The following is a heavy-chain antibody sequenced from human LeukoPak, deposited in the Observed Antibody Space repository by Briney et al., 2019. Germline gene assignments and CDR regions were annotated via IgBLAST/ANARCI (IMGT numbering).Heavy chain of an antibody. J-gene: IGHJ5*02. D-gene: IGHD6-13*01. CDR2: IYYSGST. V-gene: IGHV4-61*05. CDR3: ARLGSPINWFDP. CDR1: GGSISSSSYY. Sequence: SETLSLTCTVSGGSISSSSYYWGWIRRPPGKGLEWIGYIYYSGSTNYNPSLKSRATISVDTSKNQFSLKLSSVTAADTAVYYCARLGSPINWFDPWGQGTLVTVSS.